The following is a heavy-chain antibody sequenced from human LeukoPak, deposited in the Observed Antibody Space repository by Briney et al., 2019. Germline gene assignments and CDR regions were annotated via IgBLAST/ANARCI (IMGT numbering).Heavy chain of an antibody. D-gene: IGHD3-9*01. CDR2: IYYSGST. J-gene: IGHJ4*02. CDR3: ARSYDILTGYYTFGY. Sequence: PSETLSLTCTVSGGSISSGGYYWSWIRQHPGKGLEWIGYIYYSGSTYYNPSLKSRVTISVDTSKNQFSLKLSSVTAADTAVYYCARSYDILTGYYTFGYWGQGTLVTVSS. V-gene: IGHV4-31*03. CDR1: GGSISSGGYY.